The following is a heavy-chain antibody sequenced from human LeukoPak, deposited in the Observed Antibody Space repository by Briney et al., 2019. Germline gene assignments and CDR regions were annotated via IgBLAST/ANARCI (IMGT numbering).Heavy chain of an antibody. CDR2: IRYGGSHQ. D-gene: IGHD2/OR15-2a*01. J-gene: IGHJ1*01. CDR3: ARDSGTWFYLQD. V-gene: IGHV3-30*02. CDR1: GFSFGSYG. Sequence: PGGSLRLSCAASGFSFGSYGMHWVRQAPGKGLEWVAFIRYGGSHQFYADSVRGRFPISRDNPKNTLYLQMNSLRGEDTAVYFCARDSGTWFYLQDWGQGTLVTVSS.